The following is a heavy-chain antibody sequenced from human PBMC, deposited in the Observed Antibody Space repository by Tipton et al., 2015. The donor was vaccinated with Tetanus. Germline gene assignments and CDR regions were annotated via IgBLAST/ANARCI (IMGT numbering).Heavy chain of an antibody. Sequence: TLSLTCAVYGGSFSGYYWSWIRQPPGKGLEWIGEINHSGSTNYNPSLKSRVTISVDTSKNQFSLKLSSVTAADTAVYYCARGSNWAPYYYYYYGMDVWGQGTTVTVSS. CDR3: ARGSNWAPYYYYYYGMDV. CDR2: INHSGST. V-gene: IGHV4-34*01. CDR1: GGSFSGYY. D-gene: IGHD1-1*01. J-gene: IGHJ6*02.